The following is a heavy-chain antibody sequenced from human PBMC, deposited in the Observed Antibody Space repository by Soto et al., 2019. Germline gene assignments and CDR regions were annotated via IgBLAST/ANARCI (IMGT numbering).Heavy chain of an antibody. CDR2: INWDNNK. J-gene: IGHJ4*02. CDR3: ARIPHYSDSYYMDY. V-gene: IGHV2-70*01. D-gene: IGHD2-21*01. Sequence: SGPTLVNPTQTLTLTCTFSGFSLSTLGTCVTWIRQPPGKALEWLALINWDNNKYYSTSLKTRLTISRDTSKNQVVLTMTNVDPVDTATYYCARIPHYSDSYYMDYWGQGTLVTVSS. CDR1: GFSLSTLGTC.